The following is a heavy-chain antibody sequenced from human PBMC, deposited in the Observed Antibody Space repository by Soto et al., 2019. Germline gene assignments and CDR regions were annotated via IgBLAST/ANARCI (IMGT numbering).Heavy chain of an antibody. CDR3: ARGRGGDYGGNSGYFDY. D-gene: IGHD4-17*01. CDR2: IWYDGNDK. Sequence: QVQLVESGGGVVQPGGSLRLSCAASGFTLSGVGMHWVRQAPGKGLEWVAVIWYDGNDKYYADSVKGRFSVSRDNSKNTLYLQMNSLRAEDKSVYYCARGRGGDYGGNSGYFDYWGQGTLVTVSS. V-gene: IGHV3-33*01. J-gene: IGHJ4*02. CDR1: GFTLSGVG.